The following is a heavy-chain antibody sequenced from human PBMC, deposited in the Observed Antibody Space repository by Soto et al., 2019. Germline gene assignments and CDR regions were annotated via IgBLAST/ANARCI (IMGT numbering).Heavy chain of an antibody. CDR3: ARVTGDLFDY. CDR2: IYYSGST. J-gene: IGHJ4*02. D-gene: IGHD1-20*01. CDR1: GGSISSYY. Sequence: SETLSLTCTVSGGSISSYYWSWIRQPPGKGLEWIGYIYYSGSTNYNPSLKSRVTISVDTSKNQFSLKLSSVTAADTAVYYCARVTGDLFDYWGQGTLVTVSS. V-gene: IGHV4-59*01.